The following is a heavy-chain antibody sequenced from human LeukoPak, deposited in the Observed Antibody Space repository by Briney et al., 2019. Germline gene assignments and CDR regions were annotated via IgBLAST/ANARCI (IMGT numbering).Heavy chain of an antibody. Sequence: PGGSLRLSCAASGFTFSSYGMHCVRQAPGKGLEWVALMWYDGSNECYADSVRGRFTISRDDSKNTLYLQMNNLRAEDTGVYYCARPHSYGSNHHYYGMDVWGQGTTVTVSS. CDR2: MWYDGSNE. J-gene: IGHJ6*02. CDR3: ARPHSYGSNHHYYGMDV. D-gene: IGHD5-18*01. CDR1: GFTFSSYG. V-gene: IGHV3-33*01.